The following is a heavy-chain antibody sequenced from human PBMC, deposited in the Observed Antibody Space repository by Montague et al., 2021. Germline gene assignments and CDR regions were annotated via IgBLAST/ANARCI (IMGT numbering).Heavy chain of an antibody. J-gene: IGHJ1*01. CDR3: ARSLTSGLLAEYFQH. V-gene: IGHV3-30-3*01. CDR1: GLTFSSYA. D-gene: IGHD6-19*01. CDR2: ISYDGSNK. Sequence: SLRLSCAASGLTFSSYAMHWVRQAPGKGLEWVAVISYDGSNKYYADSVKGRFTISRDNSKNTLYLQMNSLRAEDTAVYYCARSLTSGLLAEYFQHWGQGTLVTVSS.